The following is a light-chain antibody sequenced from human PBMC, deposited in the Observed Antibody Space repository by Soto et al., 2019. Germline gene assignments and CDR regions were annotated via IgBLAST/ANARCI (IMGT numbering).Light chain of an antibody. Sequence: QSALTQPASVSGSPGQSITISCTGTSSDVGGYNYVSWYQQHPGKAPKLMIYDVSNRPSGVSNRFSGSKSVNTASLTISGLQAEDEADHYCSSYTRGSTVVFGGGTKVTVL. CDR3: SSYTRGSTVV. V-gene: IGLV2-14*03. CDR2: DVS. J-gene: IGLJ2*01. CDR1: SSDVGGYNY.